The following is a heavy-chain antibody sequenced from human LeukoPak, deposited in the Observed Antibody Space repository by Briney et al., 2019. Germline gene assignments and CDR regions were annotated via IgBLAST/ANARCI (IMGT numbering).Heavy chain of an antibody. CDR2: ISSSSSYI. CDR3: ARAPMATIELSDAFDI. V-gene: IGHV3-21*01. D-gene: IGHD5-24*01. CDR1: GFTFNTYS. Sequence: GGSLRLTCAASGFTFNTYSMNWVRQAPGKGLEWVSSISSSSSYIYYADSVKGRFTISRDNAKNSLYLQMNSLRAEDTAVYYCARAPMATIELSDAFDIWGQGTMVTVSS. J-gene: IGHJ3*02.